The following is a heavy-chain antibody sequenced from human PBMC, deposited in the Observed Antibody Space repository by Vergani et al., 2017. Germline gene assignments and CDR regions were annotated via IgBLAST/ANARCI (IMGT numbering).Heavy chain of an antibody. V-gene: IGHV1-18*01. J-gene: IGHJ4*02. D-gene: IGHD6-19*01. Sequence: QVQLVQSGAEVKKPGASVRVSCKASDYTFTNYGISWVRQAPGQGLEWVGWISAYNGDTNYAQKLHGRVTMTTDASTSTAYMELRSLRSDDTAVYYCARARAGRQWLAASGFDSWGQGTLVTVSS. CDR2: ISAYNGDT. CDR1: DYTFTNYG. CDR3: ARARAGRQWLAASGFDS.